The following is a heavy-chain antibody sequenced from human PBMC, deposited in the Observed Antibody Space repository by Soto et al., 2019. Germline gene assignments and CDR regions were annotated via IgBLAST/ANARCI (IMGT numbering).Heavy chain of an antibody. Sequence: EVQLLESGGGLVQPGGSLRLSCAACGFTFSSYAMSWVRQAPGKGLEWVSAITGSDGNTYYADSVKGRFTISRDNSKNTLYLQMNSLRADDTAVYYCAKTVSTTWAFDYWGQGTLVTVSS. CDR2: ITGSDGNT. J-gene: IGHJ4*02. CDR3: AKTVSTTWAFDY. CDR1: GFTFSSYA. D-gene: IGHD2-2*01. V-gene: IGHV3-23*01.